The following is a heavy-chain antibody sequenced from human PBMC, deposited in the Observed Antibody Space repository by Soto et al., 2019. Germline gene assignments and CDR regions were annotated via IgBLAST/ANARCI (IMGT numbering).Heavy chain of an antibody. CDR3: AREGYRSGWSGIGALNWFDS. V-gene: IGHV4-59*01. J-gene: IGHJ5*01. CDR2: IYYRGST. CDR1: GGSISPYY. Sequence: QVQLQESGPGLVKPSETLSLTCTVSGGSISPYYWSWIRQPPRKGLELIGYIYYRGSTNYNPSLKRRVTISVDTSKNQFSLKLSSVAAADTAVYYCAREGYRSGWSGIGALNWFDSWGQGTLVTVSS. D-gene: IGHD6-19*01.